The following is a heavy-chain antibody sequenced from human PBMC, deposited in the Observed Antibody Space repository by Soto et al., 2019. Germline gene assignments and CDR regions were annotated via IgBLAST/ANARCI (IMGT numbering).Heavy chain of an antibody. Sequence: SETLSLTCAVSSGSISSSNWWSWVRQPPGKGLEWIGEIYHSGSTNYNPSLKSRVTISVDKSKNQFSLKLSSVTAADTAVYYCARAFDYSNYRYYYYMDGWGKGTTVTVAS. D-gene: IGHD4-4*01. V-gene: IGHV4-4*02. CDR2: IYHSGST. J-gene: IGHJ6*03. CDR1: SGSISSSNW. CDR3: ARAFDYSNYRYYYYMDG.